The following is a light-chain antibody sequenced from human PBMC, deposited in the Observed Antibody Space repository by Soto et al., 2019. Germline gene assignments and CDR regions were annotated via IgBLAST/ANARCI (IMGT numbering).Light chain of an antibody. CDR2: LNSDGSH. J-gene: IGLJ2*01. CDR1: SGHSSYA. Sequence: QPVLTQSPSASASLGAPVKLTCTLSSGHSSYAIAWHQQQPEKGPRYLMKLNSDGSHSKGDGIPDRFSGSSSGAERYLTISSLQSEDEADYYCQTWGTGIYVVFGGGTQLTVL. V-gene: IGLV4-69*01. CDR3: QTWGTGIYVV.